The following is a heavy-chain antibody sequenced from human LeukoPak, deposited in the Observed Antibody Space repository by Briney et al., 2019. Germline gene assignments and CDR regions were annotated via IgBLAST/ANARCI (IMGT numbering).Heavy chain of an antibody. CDR3: ARAFYLTGYYPPGY. V-gene: IGHV1-69*13. J-gene: IGHJ4*02. Sequence: GASVKVSCKGSGGTFSSYAISWVRQAPGQGLEWMGGIIPIFGTANYAQKFQGRVTITADESTSTAYMELSSLRSEDTAVYYCARAFYLTGYYPPGYWGQGTLVTVSS. CDR1: GGTFSSYA. D-gene: IGHD3-9*01. CDR2: IIPIFGTA.